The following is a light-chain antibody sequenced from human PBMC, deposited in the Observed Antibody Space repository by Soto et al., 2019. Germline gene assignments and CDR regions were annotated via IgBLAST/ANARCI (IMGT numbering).Light chain of an antibody. CDR3: SSYTTSRGV. V-gene: IGLV2-14*01. J-gene: IGLJ1*01. CDR1: SSDIGGYNY. Sequence: QSALTQPASVSGSPGKSITISCTGTSSDIGGYNYVSWYQQHPGKAPKLMIFEVSNRPSGVSNRFSGSKSGNTASLTISGLQAEDEADYFCSSYTTSRGVFGTGTKLTVL. CDR2: EVS.